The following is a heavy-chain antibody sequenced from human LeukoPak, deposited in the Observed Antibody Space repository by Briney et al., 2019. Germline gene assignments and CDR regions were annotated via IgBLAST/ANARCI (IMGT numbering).Heavy chain of an antibody. V-gene: IGHV4-59*01. D-gene: IGHD6-19*01. CDR3: ARGMGIAVAGPYFDY. Sequence: SETLSLTCTVSGGSISSYYWSWIRQPPGKGLEWIGYIYYSGSTSYNPSLKSRVTISVDTSKNQFSLKLSSVTAADTAVYYCARGMGIAVAGPYFDYWGQGTLVTVSS. CDR2: IYYSGST. J-gene: IGHJ4*02. CDR1: GGSISSYY.